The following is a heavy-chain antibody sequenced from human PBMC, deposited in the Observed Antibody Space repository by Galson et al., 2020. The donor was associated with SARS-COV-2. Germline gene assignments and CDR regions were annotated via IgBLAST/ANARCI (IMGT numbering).Heavy chain of an antibody. CDR3: ARDPAPLYGDNYYYGMDV. V-gene: IGHV4-59*01. D-gene: IGHD4-17*01. Sequence: KTSETLSLTCSVSDGPMSSYYWSWIRQPPGKGLEWIGYISYSGSANYNPSLRSRVTISVDLSKNLFSLKVTSVTAADTAVYYCARDPAPLYGDNYYYGMDVWGRGTTVTVSS. J-gene: IGHJ6*02. CDR2: ISYSGSA. CDR1: DGPMSSYY.